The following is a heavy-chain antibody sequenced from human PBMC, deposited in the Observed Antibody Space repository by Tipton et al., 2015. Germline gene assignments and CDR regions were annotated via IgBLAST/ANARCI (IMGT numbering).Heavy chain of an antibody. Sequence: TLSLTCDVSGYSISSGYYWSWIRQPPGKGLEWIGSFFHSGNTFHNPSLRGRVIISVDTSKNQFSLTVTSVTAADTAVYYCARSRYTVTPDSWGQGTLVTVSS. V-gene: IGHV4-38-2*01. CDR2: FFHSGNT. CDR1: GYSISSGYY. CDR3: ARSRYTVTPDS. D-gene: IGHD4-17*01. J-gene: IGHJ4*02.